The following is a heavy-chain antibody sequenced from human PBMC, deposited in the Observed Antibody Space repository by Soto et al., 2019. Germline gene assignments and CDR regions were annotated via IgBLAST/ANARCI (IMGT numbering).Heavy chain of an antibody. CDR2: IYYSGST. CDR3: ARSFPRTSGSYYTIDY. V-gene: IGHV4-31*03. CDR1: GGSISSGGYY. Sequence: SETLSLTCTVSGGSISSGGYYWSWIRQHPGKGLEWIGYIYYSGSTYYNPSLKSRVTISVDTSKNQFSLKLSSVTAADTAVYYCARSFPRTSGSYYTIDYWGQATLVSVSS. D-gene: IGHD3-10*01. J-gene: IGHJ4*02.